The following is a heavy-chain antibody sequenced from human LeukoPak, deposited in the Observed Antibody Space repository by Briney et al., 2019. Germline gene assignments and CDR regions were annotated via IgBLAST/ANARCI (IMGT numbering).Heavy chain of an antibody. V-gene: IGHV3-30-3*01. CDR3: AKDNLGMIVVVIPYLDY. CDR2: ISYDGTYK. CDR1: GFTFSSYA. Sequence: GGSLRLSCAASGFTFSSYAIHWVRQAQGKGLEWVAVISYDGTYKYYADSVKGRFNISRDNSKNTLFLQMNSLRAEDTAVYYCAKDNLGMIVVVIPYLDYWGQGTLVTVSS. J-gene: IGHJ4*02. D-gene: IGHD3-22*01.